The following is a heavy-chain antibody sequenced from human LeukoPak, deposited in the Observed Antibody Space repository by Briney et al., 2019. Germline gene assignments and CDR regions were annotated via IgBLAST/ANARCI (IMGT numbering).Heavy chain of an antibody. CDR1: GFTFSSYA. D-gene: IGHD5-12*01. CDR2: ISYDGSNK. J-gene: IGHJ4*02. V-gene: IGHV3-30*04. Sequence: GGSLRLSCAASGFTFSSYAMHWVRQAPGKGLEWVAVISYDGSNKYYADSVEGRFTISRDNSKDTLYLQMNSLRAEDTAIYYCAKDRVWATSPRTIDYWGQGTLVTVSS. CDR3: AKDRVWATSPRTIDY.